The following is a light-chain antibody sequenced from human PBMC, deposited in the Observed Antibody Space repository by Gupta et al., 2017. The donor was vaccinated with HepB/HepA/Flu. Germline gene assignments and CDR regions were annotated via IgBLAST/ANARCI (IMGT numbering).Light chain of an antibody. CDR3: QQSYNVPYT. CDR1: QDVANS. Sequence: DIQVTQFPSSLSASVGDRVTITCRASQDVANSLNWYQQKPGKAPNLLIYAASTLQSGVPSRFSGSTSGTDFTLTISNLQPEDFATYFCQQSYNVPYTFGRGTNLDIK. J-gene: IGKJ2*01. CDR2: AAS. V-gene: IGKV1-39*01.